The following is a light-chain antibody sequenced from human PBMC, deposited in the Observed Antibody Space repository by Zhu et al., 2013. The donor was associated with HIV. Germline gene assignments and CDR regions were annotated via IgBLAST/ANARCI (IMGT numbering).Light chain of an antibody. CDR1: SSNIGAGYD. CDR3: AAWDDRMKGLT. J-gene: IGLJ2*01. V-gene: IGLV1-40*01. CDR2: DNR. Sequence: QSVLTQPPSVSGAPGQRVTISCTGSSSNIGAGYDVHWYQQLPGTAPKLVIYDNRNRPLGVPARFSGSKSGISASLAISGLQSEDEADYYCAAWDDRMKGLTLGGGTKLTVL.